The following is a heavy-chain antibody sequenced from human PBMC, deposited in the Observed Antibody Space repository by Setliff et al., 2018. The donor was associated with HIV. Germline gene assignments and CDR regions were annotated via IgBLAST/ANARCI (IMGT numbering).Heavy chain of an antibody. V-gene: IGHV4-39*01. CDR3: ARRGDYYYDSSGAGGAFDI. D-gene: IGHD3-22*01. CDR2: IYYSGST. Sequence: PSETLSLTCTVSGGSIRSSTYYWGWIRQTPGKGLEWIGSIYYSGSTYYNPSLNSRVTISVDTPKNQFSLRLSSVTAADTAVYYCARRGDYYYDSSGAGGAFDIWGQGTMVTVSS. J-gene: IGHJ3*02. CDR1: GGSIRSSTYY.